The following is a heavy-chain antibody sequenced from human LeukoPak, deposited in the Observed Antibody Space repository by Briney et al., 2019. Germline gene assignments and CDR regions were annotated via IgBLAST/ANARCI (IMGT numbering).Heavy chain of an antibody. Sequence: ASVKVSCKASGYTFTSYGISWVRQAPGQGLEWMGWISAYNGNTNYAQKLQGRVTMTTDTSTSTAYMELSSLRSEDTAVYYCATEARNMITFGEVIMSRDYWGQGTLVTVSS. D-gene: IGHD3-16*02. J-gene: IGHJ4*02. V-gene: IGHV1-18*01. CDR3: ATEARNMITFGEVIMSRDY. CDR1: GYTFTSYG. CDR2: ISAYNGNT.